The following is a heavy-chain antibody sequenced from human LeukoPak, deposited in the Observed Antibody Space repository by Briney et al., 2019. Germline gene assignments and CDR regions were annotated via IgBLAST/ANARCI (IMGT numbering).Heavy chain of an antibody. D-gene: IGHD2-15*01. CDR1: GFTVSSNY. J-gene: IGHJ6*02. Sequence: PGGSLGLSCAASGFTVSSNYMSWVRQAPGKGLEWVSLIYSGGSTYYADSVKGRFTISRDNSKNTLYLQMNSLRAEDTAVYYCARDSWNYYGLDVWGQGTTVTVSS. CDR3: ARDSWNYYGLDV. V-gene: IGHV3-53*01. CDR2: IYSGGST.